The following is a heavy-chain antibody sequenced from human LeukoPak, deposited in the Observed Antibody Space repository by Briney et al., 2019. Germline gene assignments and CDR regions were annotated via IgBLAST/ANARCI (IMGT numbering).Heavy chain of an antibody. CDR1: GYTFTSYY. V-gene: IGHV1-46*01. J-gene: IGHJ4*02. D-gene: IGHD6-19*01. CDR3: ARLPGSSGSDY. CDR2: FNPSGGST. Sequence: GASVKVSCKASGYTFTSYYMHWVRQAPGQGLEWMGIFNPSGGSTSYAQKFQGRVTMTRDMSTSTVYMELSSLRSEDTAVYYCARLPGSSGSDYWGQGTLVTVSS.